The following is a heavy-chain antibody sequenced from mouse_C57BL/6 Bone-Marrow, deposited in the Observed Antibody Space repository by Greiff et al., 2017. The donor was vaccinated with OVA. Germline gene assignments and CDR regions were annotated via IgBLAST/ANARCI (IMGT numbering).Heavy chain of an antibody. CDR2: SRNKANDYTT. J-gene: IGHJ1*03. D-gene: IGHD4-1*01. Sequence: EVQLVESGGGLVQSGRSLRLSCATSGFTFSDFYMEWVRQAPGKGLEWIAASRNKANDYTTEYSASVKGRFIVSRDTSQSILYLQMNALRAEDTAIYYCARDAVNWGNWYFDVWGTGTTVTVSS. V-gene: IGHV7-1*01. CDR1: GFTFSDFY. CDR3: ARDAVNWGNWYFDV.